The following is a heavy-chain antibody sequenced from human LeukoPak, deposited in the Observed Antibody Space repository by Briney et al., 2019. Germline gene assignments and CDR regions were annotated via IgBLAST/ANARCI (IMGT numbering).Heavy chain of an antibody. D-gene: IGHD3-22*01. CDR3: AREDTSGYFDY. Sequence: ASVKVACKASGYIFSDYGFAWVRQAPGQGLEWMGWISTYNGNTKYAQMLQGRVTMATDTSTSTAFLKLRSLRSDDTAVYYCAREDTSGYFDYWGQGTLVTVSS. V-gene: IGHV1-18*01. J-gene: IGHJ4*02. CDR1: GYIFSDYG. CDR2: ISTYNGNT.